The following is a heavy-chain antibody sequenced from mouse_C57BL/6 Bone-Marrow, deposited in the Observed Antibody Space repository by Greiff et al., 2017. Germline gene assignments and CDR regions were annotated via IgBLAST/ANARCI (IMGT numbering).Heavy chain of an antibody. CDR3: ARRRVVTTTGYYFDY. CDR1: GYTFTSYW. CDR2: INPSNGGT. V-gene: IGHV1-53*01. J-gene: IGHJ2*01. D-gene: IGHD2-2*01. Sequence: VQLQQSGTELVKPGASVKLSCKASGYTFTSYWMHWVKQRPGQGLEWIGNINPSNGGTNYNEKFKSKATLTVDKASSTAYMQLSSLTSEDSAVYYCARRRVVTTTGYYFDYWGQGTTLTVSS.